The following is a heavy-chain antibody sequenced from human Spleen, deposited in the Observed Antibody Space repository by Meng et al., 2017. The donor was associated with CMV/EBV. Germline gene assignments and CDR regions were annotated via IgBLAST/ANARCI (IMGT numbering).Heavy chain of an antibody. CDR3: ARGYERGGMDV. J-gene: IGHJ6*02. V-gene: IGHV1-46*01. D-gene: IGHD3-3*01. Sequence: ASVKVSCKASGYTFTTYYMHWVRQAPGQGLEWMGIINPSGDSTSYVQKFQGRVTMTRDTSTSTVYMELSSLRSEDTAVYYCARGYERGGMDVWGQGTTVTVSS. CDR2: INPSGDST. CDR1: GYTFTTYY.